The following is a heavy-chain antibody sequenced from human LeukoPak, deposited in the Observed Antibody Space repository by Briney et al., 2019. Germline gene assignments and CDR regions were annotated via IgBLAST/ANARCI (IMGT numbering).Heavy chain of an antibody. V-gene: IGHV3-33*01. CDR1: RFTFSNHG. J-gene: IGHJ4*02. Sequence: PGGSLRLSCAASRFTFSNHGMHWVRQAPGKGLEWVAVIWYDGSNKYYADSVKGRFTISRDNSKNMLYLQMNSLRAEDTGVYFCARDRSVDYFDYWGQGTLVTVSS. CDR2: IWYDGSNK. CDR3: ARDRSVDYFDY. D-gene: IGHD3-3*01.